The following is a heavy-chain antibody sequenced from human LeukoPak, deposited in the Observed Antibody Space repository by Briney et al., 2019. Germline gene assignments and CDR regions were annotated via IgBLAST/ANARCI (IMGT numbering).Heavy chain of an antibody. V-gene: IGHV3-7*03. CDR1: GFTFSSYW. Sequence: PGGSLRLSCVVSGFTFSSYWMSWVRQTPGKGLEWVANIKQDGSEKFYVDSVKGRFTISRDNAKNSLYLQMNSLRAEDTAVYYCVREYCSGDSCYKGGIDFWGQGTLVTVSS. CDR3: VREYCSGDSCYKGGIDF. D-gene: IGHD2-15*01. CDR2: IKQDGSEK. J-gene: IGHJ4*02.